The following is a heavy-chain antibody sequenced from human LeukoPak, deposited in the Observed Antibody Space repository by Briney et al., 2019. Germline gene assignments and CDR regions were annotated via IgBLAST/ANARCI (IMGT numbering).Heavy chain of an antibody. Sequence: GGSLRLSCAASGFTFSSYGMHWVRQAPGKGLEWVAVIWYAGSNKYYADSVKGRFTISRDNSKTTLYLQMNSLRAEDTAVYYCAKDSTTVTNPNYFDYWGQGTLVTVSS. CDR3: AKDSTTVTNPNYFDY. CDR2: IWYAGSNK. V-gene: IGHV3-33*06. CDR1: GFTFSSYG. J-gene: IGHJ4*02. D-gene: IGHD4-17*01.